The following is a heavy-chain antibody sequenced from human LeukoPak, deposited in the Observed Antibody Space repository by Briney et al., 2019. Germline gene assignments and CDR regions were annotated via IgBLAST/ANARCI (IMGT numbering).Heavy chain of an antibody. CDR1: GFTFSSYE. D-gene: IGHD3-3*01. V-gene: IGHV3-7*01. CDR2: IKQDGSEK. CDR3: ARDFLEDSY. Sequence: PGGSLRLSCAASGFTFSSYEMNWVRQAPGKGLEWVANIKQDGSEKYYVDSVKGRFTISRDNAKNSLYLQMNSLGAEDTAVYYCARDFLEDSYWGQGTLVTVSS. J-gene: IGHJ4*02.